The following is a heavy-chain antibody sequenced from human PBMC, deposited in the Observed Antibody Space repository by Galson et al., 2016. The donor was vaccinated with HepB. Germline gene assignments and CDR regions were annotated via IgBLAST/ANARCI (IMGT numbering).Heavy chain of an antibody. CDR2: IWYDGSNK. CDR3: AKGHSQTYYYYYGMDV. J-gene: IGHJ6*02. V-gene: IGHV3-30*02. D-gene: IGHD1-26*01. CDR1: GFTFSDFG. Sequence: SLRLSCAASGFTFSDFGMHWVRQAPGKGLEWVALIWYDGSNKHYADSVKGRFIISRDNSKNTLCLQMNSLRAEDTAVYFCAKGHSQTYYYYYGMDVWGQGTTVTVSS.